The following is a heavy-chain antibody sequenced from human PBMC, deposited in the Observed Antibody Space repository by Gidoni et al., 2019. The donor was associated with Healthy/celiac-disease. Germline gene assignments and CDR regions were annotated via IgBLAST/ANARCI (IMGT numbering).Heavy chain of an antibody. Sequence: EVQLVESGGGLVQPGRSLRLSCTASGFTFGDDAMSWIRQAPRKGLGWVGFIRSKAYGETTEYATSVKGRFSVSRDDSNSVAYLQMNSLKTEDTAVYYCTRDCSTTDCYSSDAFNIWGQGTMVTVSS. D-gene: IGHD2-21*02. CDR3: TRDCSTTDCYSSDAFNI. CDR1: GFTFGDDA. V-gene: IGHV3-49*03. CDR2: IRSKAYGETT. J-gene: IGHJ3*02.